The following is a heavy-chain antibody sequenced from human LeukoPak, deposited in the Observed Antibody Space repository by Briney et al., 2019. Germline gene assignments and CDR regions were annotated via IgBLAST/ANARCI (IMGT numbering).Heavy chain of an antibody. J-gene: IGHJ3*01. Sequence: GGSLRLSCEASGFSFSNSGMHWVRQAPRKGLEWVAVIWYDGSNEYYADAAKDRFTISRDNSKNTVHLQMNSLRVEDTSVYFCAREISMFVNAFDLWGQGTLVTDTS. CDR2: IWYDGSNE. CDR1: GFSFSNSG. D-gene: IGHD3-10*02. V-gene: IGHV3-33*01. CDR3: AREISMFVNAFDL.